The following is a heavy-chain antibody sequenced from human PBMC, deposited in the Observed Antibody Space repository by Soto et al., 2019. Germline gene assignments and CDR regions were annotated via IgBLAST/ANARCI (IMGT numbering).Heavy chain of an antibody. CDR2: IIPLFGTA. CDR3: ARWRGVVVPAAIRGDYYGMDV. D-gene: IGHD2-2*01. CDR1: GGTFSSYA. J-gene: IGHJ6*02. V-gene: IGHV1-69*01. Sequence: QVQLVQSGAEVKKPGSSVKVSCKASGGTFSSYAISWVRQAPGQGLEWMGGIIPLFGTANYAQKFQGRVTITADESTSTAYMELSSLRSEDTAVYYCARWRGVVVPAAIRGDYYGMDVWGQGTTVTVSS.